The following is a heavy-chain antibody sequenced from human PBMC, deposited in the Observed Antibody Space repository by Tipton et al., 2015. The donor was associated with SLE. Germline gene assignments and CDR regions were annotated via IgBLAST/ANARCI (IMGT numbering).Heavy chain of an antibody. V-gene: IGHV4-31*03. Sequence: LRLSCTVSGGSISSGGYYWSWIRPHPGKGLEWIGYIYYSGITYYNPSLKSRVTISVDTSKNLFSLKLSSVTAANTSVYYCASNCGVRTGGYCDLWGRGAGVTVSS. D-gene: IGHD4-17*01. J-gene: IGHJ2*01. CDR2: IYYSGIT. CDR1: GGSISSGGYY. CDR3: ASNCGVRTGGYCDL.